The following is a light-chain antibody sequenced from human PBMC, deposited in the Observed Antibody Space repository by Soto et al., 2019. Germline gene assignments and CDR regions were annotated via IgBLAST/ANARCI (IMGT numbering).Light chain of an antibody. V-gene: IGLV2-14*01. CDR2: DVS. Sequence: QSALTQPASVSGSPGQSITISGTGTSSDVGGYNYVSWYQQHPGKAPKLIIYDVSNRPSGVSDRFSGSKSGNTASLTISGLQAEDEVDYYCSSYTSSSTLYVFGTGTKLTVL. J-gene: IGLJ1*01. CDR3: SSYTSSSTLYV. CDR1: SSDVGGYNY.